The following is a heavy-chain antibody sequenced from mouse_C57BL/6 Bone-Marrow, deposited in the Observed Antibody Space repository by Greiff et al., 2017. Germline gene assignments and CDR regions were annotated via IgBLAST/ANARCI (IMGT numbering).Heavy chain of an antibody. J-gene: IGHJ2*01. CDR1: GYTFTSYD. D-gene: IGHD2-3*01. CDR2: IYPRDGST. CDR3: AREGIYDGYYYFDY. Sequence: VKLMESGPELVKPGASVKLSCKASGYTFTSYDINWVKQRPGQGLEWIGWIYPRDGSTKYNEKFKGKATLTVDTSSSTAYMELHSLTSEDSAVYFCAREGIYDGYYYFDYWGQGTTLTVSS. V-gene: IGHV1-85*01.